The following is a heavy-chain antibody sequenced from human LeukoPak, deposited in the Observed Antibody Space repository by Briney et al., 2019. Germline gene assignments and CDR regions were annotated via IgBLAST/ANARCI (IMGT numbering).Heavy chain of an antibody. CDR3: ARVLNYSLYNWFDP. D-gene: IGHD2-15*01. CDR2: IYYSGST. Sequence: SETLSLTCTVSGGSISSGGYYWSWIRQHPGKGLEWIGYIYYSGSTYYNPSLKSRVTISVDTSKNQFSLKLSSVTAADTAVYYCARVLNYSLYNWFDPWGQGTLVTVSS. V-gene: IGHV4-31*03. CDR1: GGSISSGGYY. J-gene: IGHJ5*02.